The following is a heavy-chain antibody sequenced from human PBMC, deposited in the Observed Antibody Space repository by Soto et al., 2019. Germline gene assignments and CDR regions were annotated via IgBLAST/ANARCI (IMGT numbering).Heavy chain of an antibody. CDR1: GFTFSSYD. V-gene: IGHV3-13*01. D-gene: IGHD6-19*01. CDR2: IGTAGDT. Sequence: EVHLVESGGGLVQPGGSLRLSCVASGFTFSSYDMHWVRQATGKGLEWVSAIGTAGDTYYPGSVKGRFTISRENAKNSLYLQMNSLRAGDTAVYYCARDVCGYSSGTCSFDYWGQGTLVTVSS. CDR3: ARDVCGYSSGTCSFDY. J-gene: IGHJ4*02.